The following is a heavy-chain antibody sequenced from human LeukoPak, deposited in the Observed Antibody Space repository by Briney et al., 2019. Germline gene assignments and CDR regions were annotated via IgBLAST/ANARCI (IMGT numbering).Heavy chain of an antibody. V-gene: IGHV4-39*01. CDR3: ARRTTYILGFDP. J-gene: IGHJ5*02. CDR2: IYYSGST. CDR1: GDSISSSSYY. D-gene: IGHD1-7*01. Sequence: PSETLSLTCTVSGDSISSSSYYWGWIRQPPGKGLEWMGNIYYSGSTYYNPSLKSRVTISVDTSKNQFSVNLSSVTAADTAVYYCARRTTYILGFDPWGQRTLLTVSS.